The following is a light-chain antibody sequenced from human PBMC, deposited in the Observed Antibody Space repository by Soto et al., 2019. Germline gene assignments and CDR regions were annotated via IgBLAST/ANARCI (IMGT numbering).Light chain of an antibody. Sequence: EIVLTQSASTLSLSAGDGATLSCRASQSVSSYLAWYQQKSGQAPRLLIYDSSNRATGIPARFSGSGYGTDFTLIISSLEPEDFAVYYCQQRSVWPLTFGGGTKVDIK. V-gene: IGKV3-11*01. CDR3: QQRSVWPLT. CDR2: DSS. CDR1: QSVSSY. J-gene: IGKJ4*01.